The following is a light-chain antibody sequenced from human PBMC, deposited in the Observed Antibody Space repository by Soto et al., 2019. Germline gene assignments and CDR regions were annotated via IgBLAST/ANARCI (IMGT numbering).Light chain of an antibody. J-gene: IGKJ2*01. CDR1: PSISTW. Sequence: DIQMTQSPSTLSASVGDRVTITCRASPSISTWLARYQQKPGKAPNLLIYKASSLKSGVPSRLSGSESGTEFILTISSLQPDDFATYYCQQYSSYPYTFGQGTKLEIK. CDR2: KAS. CDR3: QQYSSYPYT. V-gene: IGKV1-5*03.